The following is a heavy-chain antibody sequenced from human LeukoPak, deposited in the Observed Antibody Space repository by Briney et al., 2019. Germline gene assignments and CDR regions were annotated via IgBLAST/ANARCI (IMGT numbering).Heavy chain of an antibody. CDR2: INQESTET. Sequence: GGSLRLSCAASGFRFTGFWASWVRQAPGKGPEWVANINQESTETYYVDSVRGRFTISRDNAKNSLSLQMNSLRVEDTAVYYCAREVDRSFGYWGQGNLVTVSS. D-gene: IGHD2-15*01. J-gene: IGHJ4*02. CDR3: AREVDRSFGY. CDR1: GFRFTGFW. V-gene: IGHV3-7*01.